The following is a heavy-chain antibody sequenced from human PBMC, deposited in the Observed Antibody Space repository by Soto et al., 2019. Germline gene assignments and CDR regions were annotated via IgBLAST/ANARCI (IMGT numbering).Heavy chain of an antibody. CDR3: LESPGSSSSKGYYYYYYMDV. CDR2: IYYSGST. V-gene: IGHV4-39*01. J-gene: IGHJ6*03. Sequence: PSETLSLTCTVSGGSISSSSYYWGWIRQPPGKGLEWIGSIYYSGSTYYNPSLKSRVTISVDTSKNQFSLKLSSVTAADTAVYYCLESPGSSSSKGYYYYYYMDVWGKGTTVTVSS. CDR1: GGSISSSSYY. D-gene: IGHD6-6*01.